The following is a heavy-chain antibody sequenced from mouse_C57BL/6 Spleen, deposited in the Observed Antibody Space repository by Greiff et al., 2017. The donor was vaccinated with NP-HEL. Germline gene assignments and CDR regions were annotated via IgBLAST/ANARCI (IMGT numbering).Heavy chain of an antibody. CDR2: IYPGSGST. Sequence: QVQLKQPGAELVKPGASVKMSCKASGYTFTSYWITWVKQRPGQGLEWIGDIYPGSGSTNYNEKFKSKATLTVDTSSSTAYMQLSSLTSEYSAVYYCARVDYGSSYGEWFAYWGQGTMVTVSA. D-gene: IGHD1-1*01. V-gene: IGHV1-55*01. CDR1: GYTFTSYW. CDR3: ARVDYGSSYGEWFAY. J-gene: IGHJ3*01.